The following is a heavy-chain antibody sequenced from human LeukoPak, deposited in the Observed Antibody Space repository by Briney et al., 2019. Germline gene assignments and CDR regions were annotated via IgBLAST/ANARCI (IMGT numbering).Heavy chain of an antibody. CDR1: GYTFTSYD. V-gene: IGHV1-8*02. J-gene: IGHJ6*02. Sequence: ASVKVSCTASGYTFTSYDINWVRQATGQGLEWMGWMNPNSGNTGYAQKFQGRVTMTRNTSISTAYMELSSLRSEDTAVYYCGSGVLSYYYYGMDVWGQGTTVTVSS. D-gene: IGHD4/OR15-4a*01. CDR3: GSGVLSYYYYGMDV. CDR2: MNPNSGNT.